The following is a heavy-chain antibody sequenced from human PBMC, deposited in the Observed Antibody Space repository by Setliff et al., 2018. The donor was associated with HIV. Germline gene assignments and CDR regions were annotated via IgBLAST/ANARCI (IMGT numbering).Heavy chain of an antibody. D-gene: IGHD2-15*01. V-gene: IGHV1-2*06. J-gene: IGHJ4*02. CDR1: GYTFTGYY. Sequence: ASVKVSCKASGYTFTGYYMHWVRQAPGQGLEWMGRINPNSGGTNYAQKFQGRLTVTRDTSTSTVYMELSSLRSEDTAVYYCAREGQVVVTAKGFDYWGLGTLVTVS. CDR2: INPNSGGT. CDR3: AREGQVVVTAKGFDY.